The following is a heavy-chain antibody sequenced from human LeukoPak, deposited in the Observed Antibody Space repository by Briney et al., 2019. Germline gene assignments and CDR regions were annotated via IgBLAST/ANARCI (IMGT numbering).Heavy chain of an antibody. V-gene: IGHV1-69*05. CDR3: ARASGVRFLEWLFHFDY. CDR2: IIPIFGTA. Sequence: GSSVKVSCKASGGTFSSYVISWVRQAPGQGLEWMGGIIPIFGTANYAQKFQGRVTITTDESTNTAYMELSSLRSEDTAVYYCARASGVRFLEWLFHFDYWGQGTLVTVSS. D-gene: IGHD3-3*01. CDR1: GGTFSSYV. J-gene: IGHJ4*02.